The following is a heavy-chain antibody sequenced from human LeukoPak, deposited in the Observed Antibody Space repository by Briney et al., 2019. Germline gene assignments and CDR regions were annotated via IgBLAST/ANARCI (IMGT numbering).Heavy chain of an antibody. CDR1: GFTFSSYS. D-gene: IGHD5-12*01. CDR2: ISSSDTYI. Sequence: AGGSLRLSCAASGFTFSSYSMNWVRQAPGKGLEWVSSISSSDTYIYHADSVKGRFTISRDNAKKSLYVQMNSLRAEDTALYYCARRYSGSSLSHFDYWGQGTLVTVSS. J-gene: IGHJ4*02. V-gene: IGHV3-21*01. CDR3: ARRYSGSSLSHFDY.